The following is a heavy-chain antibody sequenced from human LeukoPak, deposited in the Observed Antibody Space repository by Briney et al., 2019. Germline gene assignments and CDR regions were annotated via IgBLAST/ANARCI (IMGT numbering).Heavy chain of an antibody. Sequence: GGTLRLSCVASGFTFSSYGMSWVRQAPGKGLEWVSAISRSGGSTYYADSVKGRFTISRDNSKNTLYLQMNSLRAEDTAVYYCAKDPRPSGCGDYYYYMDVWGKGNTVTISS. V-gene: IGHV3-23*01. CDR2: ISRSGGST. J-gene: IGHJ6*03. CDR1: GFTFSSYG. D-gene: IGHD2-15*01. CDR3: AKDPRPSGCGDYYYYMDV.